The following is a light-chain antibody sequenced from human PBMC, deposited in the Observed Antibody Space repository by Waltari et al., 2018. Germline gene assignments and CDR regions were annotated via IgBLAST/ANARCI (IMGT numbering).Light chain of an antibody. V-gene: IGKV4-1*01. J-gene: IGKJ5*01. CDR1: QSVVYTNNKNY. CDR3: QQFYTTPMT. CDR2: WAS. Sequence: SVMTQTPDSLAVSLGEKAPLTCKSSQSVVYTNNKNYLGWYQQKPGQPPKLLIDWASTRESGVPDRFSGSGSGTDFTLTISSLQAEDVAVYYCQQFYTTPMTFGQGTRLEIK.